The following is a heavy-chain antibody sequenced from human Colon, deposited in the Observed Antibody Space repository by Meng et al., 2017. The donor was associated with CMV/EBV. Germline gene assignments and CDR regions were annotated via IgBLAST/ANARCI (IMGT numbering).Heavy chain of an antibody. CDR3: SSGQGWHFDL. V-gene: IGHV3-74*01. Sequence: GESLKISCAASGFTFSSYWMHWVRQAPGKGLVWVSRINSDGSSTSYADSVKGRFTISRDNAKNTLYLQMNSLRVEDTAVYYCSSGQGWHFDLWGRGTLVTVSS. D-gene: IGHD6-6*01. CDR1: GFTFSSYW. J-gene: IGHJ2*01. CDR2: INSDGSST.